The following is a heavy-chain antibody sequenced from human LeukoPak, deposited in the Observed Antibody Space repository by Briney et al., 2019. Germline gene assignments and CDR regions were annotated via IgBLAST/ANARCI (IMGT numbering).Heavy chain of an antibody. CDR1: GGSISSSSYY. V-gene: IGHV4-39*07. CDR2: INHSGST. J-gene: IGHJ4*02. D-gene: IGHD3-10*01. CDR3: ASTSRGSWYFDY. Sequence: SETLSLTCTVSGGSISSSSYYWGWIRQPPGKGLEWIGEINHSGSTNYNPSLKSRVTISVDTSKNQFSLKLSSVTAADTAVYYCASTSRGSWYFDYWGQGTLVTVSS.